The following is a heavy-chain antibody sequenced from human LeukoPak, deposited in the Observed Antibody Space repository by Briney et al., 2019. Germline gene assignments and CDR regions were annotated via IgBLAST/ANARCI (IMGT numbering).Heavy chain of an antibody. D-gene: IGHD6-13*01. Sequence: GGALRLLCAVSGFPFNDYWMNWVRQAPGKGLEWVASIRQDGCEKSYVDSVKGRFAISRDNTKNSLYLQMSSLRAEDTAVYYCARDGTAPGLYFDLWGQGTLVTVSS. J-gene: IGHJ4*01. V-gene: IGHV3-7*01. CDR2: IRQDGCEK. CDR3: ARDGTAPGLYFDL. CDR1: GFPFNDYW.